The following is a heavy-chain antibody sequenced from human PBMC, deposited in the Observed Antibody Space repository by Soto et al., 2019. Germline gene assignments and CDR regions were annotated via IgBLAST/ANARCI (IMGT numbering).Heavy chain of an antibody. CDR2: INAGNGNT. V-gene: IGHV1-3*01. J-gene: IGHJ4*02. Sequence: QVQLVESGGGVVQPGRSLRLSCAASGFTFSSYAMHWVRQAPGQRLEWMGWINAGNGNTKYSQKFQGRVTITRDTSASTAYMELSSLRSEDTAVYYCARAFLSIDYWGQGTLVTVSS. CDR3: ARAFLSIDY. CDR1: GFTFSSYA.